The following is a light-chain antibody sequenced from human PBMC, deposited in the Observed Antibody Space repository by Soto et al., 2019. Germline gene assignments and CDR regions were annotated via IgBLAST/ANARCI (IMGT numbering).Light chain of an antibody. CDR3: QQSYSIPST. Sequence: DIQMTQSPSSLSTSVGDRVTITCRASQNINNYLNWYQQKPGKAPKLLIFAASSLQSGVPSRFSGSGSGTAFTLTISSLQPEDFATYYCQQSYSIPSTCGPGTQVDI. CDR1: QNINNY. V-gene: IGKV1-39*01. CDR2: AAS. J-gene: IGKJ3*01.